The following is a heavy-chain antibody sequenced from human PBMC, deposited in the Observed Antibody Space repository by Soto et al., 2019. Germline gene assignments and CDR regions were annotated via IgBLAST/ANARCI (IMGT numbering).Heavy chain of an antibody. V-gene: IGHV1-3*01. J-gene: IGHJ6*02. CDR2: INAGNGNT. CDR3: ARTMVTHYYYYYGMDV. D-gene: IGHD5-18*01. CDR1: GYTFTSYA. Sequence: ASVKVSCKASGYTFTSYAMHWVRQAPGQRLEWMGWINAGNGNTKYSQKFQGRVTITRDTSASTAYMELSSVTAADTAVYYCARTMVTHYYYYYGMDVWGQGTTVTVSS.